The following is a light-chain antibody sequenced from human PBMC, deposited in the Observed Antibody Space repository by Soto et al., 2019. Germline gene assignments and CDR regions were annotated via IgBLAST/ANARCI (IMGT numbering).Light chain of an antibody. CDR3: GSYTTYRHYV. Sequence: QSVLTQPASVSGSPGQSITIPCTGTSSDIGNYNSVSWYQQHPGKAPKLIIFEVTNRPSGISDRFSGSKSGNTASLTIAGLQADDEDVYYCGSYTTYRHYVFGAGTKVTVL. CDR2: EVT. V-gene: IGLV2-14*01. CDR1: SSDIGNYNS. J-gene: IGLJ1*01.